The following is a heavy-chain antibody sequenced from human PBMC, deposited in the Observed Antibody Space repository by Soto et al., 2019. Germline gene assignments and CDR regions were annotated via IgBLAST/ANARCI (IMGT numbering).Heavy chain of an antibody. V-gene: IGHV4-31*03. CDR1: GGSISSGGYY. CDR3: ARAASFTIFGVVTDTGAFDI. Sequence: QVQLQESGPGLVKPSQTLSLTCTVSGGSISSGGYYWSWIRQHPGKGLEWIGYIYYSGSTYYNPSLKSRVTISVDTSKNQFSLKLSSVTAADTAVYYCARAASFTIFGVVTDTGAFDIWGQGTMVTVSS. CDR2: IYYSGST. J-gene: IGHJ3*02. D-gene: IGHD3-3*01.